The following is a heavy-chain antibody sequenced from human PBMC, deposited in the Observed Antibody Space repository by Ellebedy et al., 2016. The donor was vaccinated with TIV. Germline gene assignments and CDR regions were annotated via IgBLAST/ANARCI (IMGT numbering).Heavy chain of an antibody. CDR2: ISYDGSTK. V-gene: IGHV3-30*07. J-gene: IGHJ6*02. D-gene: IGHD3-10*01. CDR3: AKVEGFGELLTYYYYGMDV. CDR1: GFTFSSYA. Sequence: GESLKISCAASGFTFSSYAMHWVRQAPGKGLEWVAVISYDGSTKYYADSVKGRFTISRDNSKNTLYLQMNSLRAEDTAVYYCAKVEGFGELLTYYYYGMDVWGQGTTVTVSS.